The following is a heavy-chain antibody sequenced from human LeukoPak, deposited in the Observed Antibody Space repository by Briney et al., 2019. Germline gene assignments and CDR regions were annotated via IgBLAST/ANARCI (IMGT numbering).Heavy chain of an antibody. CDR3: AREKYSSGWHVGSYYYYMDV. V-gene: IGHV4-34*01. J-gene: IGHJ6*03. D-gene: IGHD6-19*01. Sequence: SETLSLTCAVYGGSFSGYYWSWIRQPPGKGLEWIGEINHSGSTNYNPSLKSRVTISVDTSKNQFSLKLSSVTAADTAVYYCAREKYSSGWHVGSYYYYMDVWGKGTTVTISS. CDR2: INHSGST. CDR1: GGSFSGYY.